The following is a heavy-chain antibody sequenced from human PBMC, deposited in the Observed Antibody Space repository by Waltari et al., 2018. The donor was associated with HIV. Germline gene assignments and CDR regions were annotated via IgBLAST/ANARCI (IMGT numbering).Heavy chain of an antibody. J-gene: IGHJ4*02. CDR3: ARGASGWSPGY. CDR2: ISYYGDNK. V-gene: IGHV3-30*03. D-gene: IGHD6-19*01. CDR1: GLPFRSYG. Sequence: QVQLVESGGGVVQLRRSLRLSGAAHGLPFRSYGMHWVRQAPGKGLEWVTVISYYGDNKYYADSVKGRFTISRDNSKNTLYLQMNSLRPEDTAVYYCARGASGWSPGYWGQGTLVTVSS.